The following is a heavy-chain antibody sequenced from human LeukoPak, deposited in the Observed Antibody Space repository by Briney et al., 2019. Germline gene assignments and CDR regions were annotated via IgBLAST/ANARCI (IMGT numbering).Heavy chain of an antibody. J-gene: IGHJ4*02. CDR2: ISSRSVHK. CDR1: GFSFSSYS. Sequence: GGSLRLSCAASGFSFSSYSINWVRQAPGKGLEWVSSISSRSVHKYYADSVKGRFTISRDNAKNSLYLQMNSLRAEDTAIYYCAREFYFDYWGQGTLVTVSS. CDR3: AREFYFDY. V-gene: IGHV3-21*01.